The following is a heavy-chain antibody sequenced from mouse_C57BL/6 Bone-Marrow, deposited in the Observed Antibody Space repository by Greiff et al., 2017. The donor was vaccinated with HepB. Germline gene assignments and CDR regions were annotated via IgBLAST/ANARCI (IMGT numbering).Heavy chain of an antibody. CDR2: INPNTGGT. Sequence: VQLQQSGPELVKPGASVKMSCKASGYTFTDYNMHWVKQSHGKSLEWIGYINPNTGGTSYNQKFTGKATLTGNKSSSTAYMELRSLTSEESAVYDCAGSYGYDSAMEDWGQGTSVTVSS. J-gene: IGHJ4*01. CDR1: GYTFTDYN. CDR3: AGSYGYDSAMED. V-gene: IGHV1-22*01. D-gene: IGHD2-2*01.